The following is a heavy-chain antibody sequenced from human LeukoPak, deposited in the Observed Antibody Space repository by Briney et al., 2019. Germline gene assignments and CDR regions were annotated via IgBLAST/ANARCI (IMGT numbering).Heavy chain of an antibody. J-gene: IGHJ3*02. Sequence: PSQTLSLTCALSGDSVSSNSPTWNWIRQSPSRGLEWLGRTYYRSKLYNDYAVAVKSLITINPDTSKTQFSLQLNSVTPEDTAVYYCARDPPGGGHTLNAFDIWGQGTMVTVSS. V-gene: IGHV6-1*01. CDR2: TYYRSKLYN. CDR3: ARDPPGGGHTLNAFDI. CDR1: GDSVSSNSPT. D-gene: IGHD2-15*01.